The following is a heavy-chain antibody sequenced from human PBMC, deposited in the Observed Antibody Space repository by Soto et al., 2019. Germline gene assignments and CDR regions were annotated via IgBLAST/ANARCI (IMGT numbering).Heavy chain of an antibody. D-gene: IGHD3-10*01. CDR1: GFTFSSYI. CDR2: ISSSSSYI. J-gene: IGHJ3*02. CDR3: ARDITPVDAFDI. V-gene: IGHV3-21*01. Sequence: PGGSLRLSCASSGFTFSSYIMKLVRQAPGKGLEWVSSISSSSSYIYYADSVKGRFTISRDNAKNSLYLQMNSLRAEDTAVYYCARDITPVDAFDIWGQGTMVTVSS.